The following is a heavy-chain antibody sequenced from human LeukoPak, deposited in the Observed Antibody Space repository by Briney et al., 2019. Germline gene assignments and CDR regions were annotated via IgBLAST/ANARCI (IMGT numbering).Heavy chain of an antibody. CDR1: GFTFSGSA. V-gene: IGHV3-73*01. Sequence: GGSLRLSCAASGFTFSGSAMHWVRQVSGKGLEWVGRIRSKANSYATAYAASVKGRFTISRDDSKNTAYLQMNSLKTEDTAVYYCTSHKDYYYYYMDVWGKGTTVTVSS. J-gene: IGHJ6*03. CDR2: IRSKANSYAT. CDR3: TSHKDYYYYYMDV.